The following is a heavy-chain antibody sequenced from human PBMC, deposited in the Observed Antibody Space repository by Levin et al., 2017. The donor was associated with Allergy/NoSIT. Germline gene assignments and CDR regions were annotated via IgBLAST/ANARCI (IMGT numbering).Heavy chain of an antibody. Sequence: GWSLRLSCAASGFSFSKLAMSWVRQAPGKGLEWVSTFSASGPYYADSVKGRFTISRDNSKNTLSLEMNSLRDEDTAVYYCAKDHDSMGYPTFDYWGQGTQVTVSS. CDR1: GFSFSKLA. CDR3: AKDHDSMGYPTFDY. J-gene: IGHJ4*02. V-gene: IGHV3-23*01. D-gene: IGHD3-22*01. CDR2: FSASGP.